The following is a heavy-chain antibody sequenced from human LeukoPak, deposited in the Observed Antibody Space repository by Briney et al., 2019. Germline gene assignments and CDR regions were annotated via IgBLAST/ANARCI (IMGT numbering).Heavy chain of an antibody. CDR1: GYTFTGYY. Sequence: ASVKVSCKASGYTFTGYYMHWVRQAPGQGLEWMGWINPNSGGTNYAQKFQGRVTMTRDTSISTAYMELSRLRSDDTAVYYCARSKAAAGIFIDYWGQGTLVTVSS. CDR3: ARSKAAAGIFIDY. D-gene: IGHD6-13*01. V-gene: IGHV1-2*02. J-gene: IGHJ4*02. CDR2: INPNSGGT.